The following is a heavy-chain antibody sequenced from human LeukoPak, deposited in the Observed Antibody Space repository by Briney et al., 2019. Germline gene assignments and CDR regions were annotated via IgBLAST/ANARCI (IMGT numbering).Heavy chain of an antibody. Sequence: PSGTLSLTCAVYGGSFSGYYWSWIRQPPGKGLEWIGEINHSGSTNYNPSLKSRVTISVDTSKNQFSLKLSSVTAADTAVYYCARGPGYCGGDCYLDYWGQGTLVTVSS. J-gene: IGHJ4*02. CDR1: GGSFSGYY. CDR3: ARGPGYCGGDCYLDY. D-gene: IGHD2-21*02. CDR2: INHSGST. V-gene: IGHV4-34*01.